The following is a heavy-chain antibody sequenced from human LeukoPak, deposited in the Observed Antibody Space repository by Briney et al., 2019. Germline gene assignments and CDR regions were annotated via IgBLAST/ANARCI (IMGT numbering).Heavy chain of an antibody. J-gene: IGHJ4*02. CDR1: GYTFTSYG. CDR3: ARSVAVTGRAPVDRSPIGDSDY. V-gene: IGHV1-18*01. D-gene: IGHD6-19*01. CDR2: ISAYNGNT. Sequence: ASVKVSCKASGYTFTSYGISWVRQAPGQGLEWMGWISAYNGNTNYAQKLQGRVTMTRDTSTSTVYMELSSLRSEDTAMYYCARSVAVTGRAPVDRSPIGDSDYWGQGTLVTVSS.